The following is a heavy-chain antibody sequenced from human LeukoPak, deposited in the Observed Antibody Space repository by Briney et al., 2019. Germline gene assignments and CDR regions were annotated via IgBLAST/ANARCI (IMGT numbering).Heavy chain of an antibody. CDR2: ISSSSSYI. V-gene: IGHV3-21*01. J-gene: IGHJ4*02. Sequence: GGSLRLSCAASGFTFSSYSMNWVRQAPGKGLEWVSSISSSSSYIYYADSVKGRLTISRDNAKNSLYLQMNSLRAEDTAVYYCARGAENYGGNSNCWGQGTLVTVSS. CDR1: GFTFSSYS. CDR3: ARGAENYGGNSNC. D-gene: IGHD4-23*01.